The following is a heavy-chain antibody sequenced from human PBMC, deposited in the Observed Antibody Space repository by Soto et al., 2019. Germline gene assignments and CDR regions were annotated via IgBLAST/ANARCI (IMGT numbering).Heavy chain of an antibody. CDR2: IYYSGST. D-gene: IGHD6-6*01. V-gene: IGHV4-59*01. CDR1: GGSISSYY. J-gene: IGHJ6*03. Sequence: ETLSLTCTVSGGSISSYYWSWIRQPPGKGLEWNGYIYYSGSTNYNPFLKSRVTISVDTSKNQFSLKLSSVTAADTAVYYCARESRFIAARGYYYYYMDVWGKGTTVTVSS. CDR3: ARESRFIAARGYYYYYMDV.